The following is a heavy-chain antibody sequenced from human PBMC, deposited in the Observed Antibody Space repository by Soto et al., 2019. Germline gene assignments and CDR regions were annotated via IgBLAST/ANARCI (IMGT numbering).Heavy chain of an antibody. J-gene: IGHJ6*02. V-gene: IGHV3-21*06. Sequence: WGSLRLSCTPSGLSFITHSMNLVRQSPWKWLEWVSSISSSSYYIYYADSVKGRFTISRDNAKNTLFLQMNSLRADDTAVYYCARNRDPSSKTHGMDVWGQGTTVTVSS. CDR2: ISSSSYYI. CDR3: ARNRDPSSKTHGMDV. CDR1: GLSFITHS.